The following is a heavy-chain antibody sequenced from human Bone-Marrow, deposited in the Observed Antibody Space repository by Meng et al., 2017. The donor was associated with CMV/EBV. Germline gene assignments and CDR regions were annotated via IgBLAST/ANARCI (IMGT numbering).Heavy chain of an antibody. CDR3: ARGGIVGARNYYGMDV. CDR1: GFTFSSYY. V-gene: IGHV3-74*01. D-gene: IGHD1-26*01. CDR2: INSDGSST. J-gene: IGHJ6*02. Sequence: GGSLRLSCAASGFTFSSYYMHWVRQPPGKGLVWVSRINSDGSSTSYADSVKGRFTISRDNAKNTLYLQMNSLRAEDTGVYYCARGGIVGARNYYGMDVWGQGTTVTVSS.